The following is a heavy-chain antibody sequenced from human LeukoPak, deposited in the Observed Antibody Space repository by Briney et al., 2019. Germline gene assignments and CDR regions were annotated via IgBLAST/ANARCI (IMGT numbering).Heavy chain of an antibody. Sequence: GGSLSLSCVGSGFSHDDCAMHWVRPVPGKGLEWVCLINGDGGDTYYADSVKGRFTISRDNSRNSLYLQMNSLRTEDTAFYYCAKDRLPGGIAVAGTDDGMDVWGQGTTVTVSS. J-gene: IGHJ6*02. D-gene: IGHD6-19*01. CDR2: INGDGGDT. V-gene: IGHV3-43*02. CDR1: GFSHDDCA. CDR3: AKDRLPGGIAVAGTDDGMDV.